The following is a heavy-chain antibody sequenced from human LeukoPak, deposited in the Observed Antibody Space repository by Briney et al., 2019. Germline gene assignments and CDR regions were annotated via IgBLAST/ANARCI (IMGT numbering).Heavy chain of an antibody. V-gene: IGHV1-2*02. Sequence: ASVKVSCTASAYTFTRHYMHWVRQAPGQGPEWMGCINPNSGGASFAPKFQGRVTMTRDTSMSTAYMELSRLRSDDTAVYHCARYALYASGGAGGFDIWGQGTMVTVST. CDR1: AYTFTRHY. CDR2: INPNSGGA. CDR3: ARYALYASGGAGGFDI. J-gene: IGHJ3*02. D-gene: IGHD3-10*01.